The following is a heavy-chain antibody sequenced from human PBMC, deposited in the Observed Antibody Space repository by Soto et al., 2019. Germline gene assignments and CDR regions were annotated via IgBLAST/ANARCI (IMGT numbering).Heavy chain of an antibody. CDR3: ARDDRSVSGVVTLDH. Sequence: ASVKVSCKGTGYSFKNYAVHWVRQAPGQRLEWMGFTNEGSGNTRFSQKFQGRISITRDTSASTVYLGLSSLTSEDTAIYYCARDDRSVSGVVTLDHWGPGTLVTVSS. CDR1: GYSFKNYA. CDR2: TNEGSGNT. V-gene: IGHV1-3*01. J-gene: IGHJ4*02. D-gene: IGHD3-3*01.